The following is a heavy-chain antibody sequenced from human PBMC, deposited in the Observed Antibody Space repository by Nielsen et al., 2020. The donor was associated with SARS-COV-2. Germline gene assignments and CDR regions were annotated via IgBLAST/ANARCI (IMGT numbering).Heavy chain of an antibody. CDR3: ARELMRDIVVVVAATPGPFDP. J-gene: IGHJ5*02. D-gene: IGHD2-15*01. Sequence: WVRQAPGQGLEWMGIINPSGGSTSYAQKFQGRVTITADKSTSTAYMELSSLRSEDTAVYYCARELMRDIVVVVAATPGPFDPWGQGTLVTVSS. CDR2: INPSGGST. V-gene: IGHV1-46*01.